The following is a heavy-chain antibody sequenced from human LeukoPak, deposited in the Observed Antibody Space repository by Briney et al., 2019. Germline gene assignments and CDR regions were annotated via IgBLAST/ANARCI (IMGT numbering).Heavy chain of an antibody. J-gene: IGHJ4*02. D-gene: IGHD3-10*01. CDR1: GYSISSGYY. V-gene: IGHV4-38-2*02. Sequence: SETLSLTCAVSGYSISSGYYWGWLRQPPGKGLEWIPSIYHTGTTYYNPSLKSRVTISLDTSKNQFSLKLSSVTAADTAVYYCGRDLGGSGSYYYEWGQGTLVTVSS. CDR2: IYHTGTT. CDR3: GRDLGGSGSYYYE.